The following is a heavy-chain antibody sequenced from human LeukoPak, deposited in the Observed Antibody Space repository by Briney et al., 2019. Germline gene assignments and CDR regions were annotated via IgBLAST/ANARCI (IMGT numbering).Heavy chain of an antibody. J-gene: IGHJ6*03. V-gene: IGHV3-48*04. CDR3: ARGDTAMVDGYMDV. CDR2: ISSSSSTI. Sequence: PGGSLRLSCAASGFTFSSYSMNWVRQAPGKGLEWVSYISSSSSTIYYADSVKGRFTISRDNAKNSLYLQMNSLRAEDTAVYYCARGDTAMVDGYMDVWGKGTTVTVSS. D-gene: IGHD5-18*01. CDR1: GFTFSSYS.